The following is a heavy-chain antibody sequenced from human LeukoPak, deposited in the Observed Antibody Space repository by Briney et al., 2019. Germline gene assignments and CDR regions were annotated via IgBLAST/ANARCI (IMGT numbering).Heavy chain of an antibody. CDR2: INPNSGGT. V-gene: IGHV1-2*02. D-gene: IGHD3-22*01. CDR1: GYTFTGYY. Sequence: ASVKVSCKASGYTFTGYYMHWVRQAPGQGLEWMGLINPNSGGTNYAQKFQGRVTMTRDTSISTAYMELSRLRSDDTAVYYCARVSNCDSSGSTIDYWGQGTLVTVSS. CDR3: ARVSNCDSSGSTIDY. J-gene: IGHJ4*02.